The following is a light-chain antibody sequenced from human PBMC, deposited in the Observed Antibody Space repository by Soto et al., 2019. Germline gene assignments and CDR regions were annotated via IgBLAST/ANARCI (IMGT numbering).Light chain of an antibody. CDR3: QQYGSSPT. CDR2: GAS. CDR1: QSVSSNY. V-gene: IGKV3-20*01. Sequence: EIVLTQSPGNLSLSPGERATLSCRASQSVSSNYLAWYQQKPGQAPRLLIYGASSRATGIPDRLSGSGSGTDFTLTISRLEPEDFAVYYCQQYGSSPTFGQGTKVDIK. J-gene: IGKJ1*01.